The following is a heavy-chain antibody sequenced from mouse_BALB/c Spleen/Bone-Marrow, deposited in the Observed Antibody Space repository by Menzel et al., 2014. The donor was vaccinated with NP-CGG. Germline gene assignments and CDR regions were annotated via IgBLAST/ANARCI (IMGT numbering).Heavy chain of an antibody. CDR1: GFNIKDTY. V-gene: IGHV14-3*02. D-gene: IGHD2-3*01. CDR3: ATWLLNYYAMDY. Sequence: EVQLQQSGAELVKPGASVKLSCTASGFNIKDTYMHWVKQRPEQGLEWIGRIDPANGNTKYDPKFQGKATITADTSFNTAYLQLSSLTTQDTAVYYRATWLLNYYAMDYWGQETSV. CDR2: IDPANGNT. J-gene: IGHJ4*01.